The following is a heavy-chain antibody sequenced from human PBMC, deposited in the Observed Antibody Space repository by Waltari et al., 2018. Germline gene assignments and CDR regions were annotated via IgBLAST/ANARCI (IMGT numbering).Heavy chain of an antibody. D-gene: IGHD2-15*01. V-gene: IGHV4-39*01. CDR2: IYYRGST. CDR1: CCSIRSNSYY. J-gene: IGHJ3*02. CDR3: ARQGGGGSHDAFDI. Sequence: QLQLQESGPGLVKPSETLSLTCPVSCCSIRSNSYYWGWIRQPPGKGLEWIGSIYYRGSTYYNPSLKSRVTISVDTSKNQFSLKLSSVTAADTAVYYCARQGGGGSHDAFDIWGQGTMVTVSS.